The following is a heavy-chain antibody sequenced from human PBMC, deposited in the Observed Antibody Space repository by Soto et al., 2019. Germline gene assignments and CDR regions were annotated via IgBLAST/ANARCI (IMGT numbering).Heavy chain of an antibody. Sequence: EVQLLESGGGLVQPGGSLRLSCEASGFTFSTYAMSWVRQAPGKGLEWVSAISGTGGSTYYADSVKGRFTISRDHSKNTLYLQMNSPRAKDTAVYYCAKTADTTTSSSSHWGQGTLGTVSS. J-gene: IGHJ4*02. D-gene: IGHD2-2*01. CDR2: ISGTGGST. V-gene: IGHV3-23*01. CDR1: GFTFSTYA. CDR3: AKTADTTTSSSSH.